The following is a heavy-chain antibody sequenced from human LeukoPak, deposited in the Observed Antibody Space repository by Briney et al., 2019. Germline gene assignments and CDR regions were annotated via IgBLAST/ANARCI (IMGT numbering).Heavy chain of an antibody. V-gene: IGHV4-39*01. CDR2: IYYSGST. D-gene: IGHD1-1*01. CDR1: GGSISSSNYY. Sequence: SETLSLTCTISGGSISSSNYYWGWIRQPPGKGLEWIGSIYYSGSTYYNPSLKSRVTISVDTSKNQFSLKLSSVTAADTAVYYCARHHTTGLASLGEYFQHWGQGTLVTVSS. J-gene: IGHJ1*01. CDR3: ARHHTTGLASLGEYFQH.